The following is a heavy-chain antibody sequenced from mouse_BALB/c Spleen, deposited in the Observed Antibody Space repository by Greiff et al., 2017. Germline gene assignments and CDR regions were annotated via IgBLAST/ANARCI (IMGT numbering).Heavy chain of an antibody. Sequence: EVHLVESGGGLVQPGGSMKLSCVASGFTFSNYWMNWVRQSPEKGLEWVAEIRLKSNNYATHYAESVKGRFTISRDDSKSSVYLQMNNLRAEDTGIYYCTWDVFAYWGQGTLVTVSA. CDR1: GFTFSNYW. CDR2: IRLKSNNYAT. V-gene: IGHV6-6*02. CDR3: TWDVFAY. J-gene: IGHJ3*01.